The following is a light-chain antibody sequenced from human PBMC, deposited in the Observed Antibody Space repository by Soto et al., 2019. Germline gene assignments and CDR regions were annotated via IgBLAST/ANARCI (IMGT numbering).Light chain of an antibody. J-gene: IGLJ2*01. V-gene: IGLV1-44*01. CDR3: AAWDDSLNGVV. Sequence: QSVLTQPPSASGTPGQRVTIYCSGSSSNIGSDTVHWYQQLPGTAPKLLIYINDQRPSGVPDRFSGSKSGTSASLAISGLQSEDEADYYCAAWDDSLNGVVFGGGTKLTVL. CDR1: SSNIGSDT. CDR2: IND.